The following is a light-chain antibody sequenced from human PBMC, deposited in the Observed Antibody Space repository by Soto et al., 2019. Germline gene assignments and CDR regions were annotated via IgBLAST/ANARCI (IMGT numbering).Light chain of an antibody. CDR2: GAS. Sequence: EIVMTQSPATLSVSPGERATLSCRASQSVSSNLAWYQQKPGQAPRLLIYGASTRATGIPARFSGSGSGTDFTLTIISLQSEDFAVYYCHQYNHWPPWTFGQGTKVEIK. CDR3: HQYNHWPPWT. V-gene: IGKV3-15*01. J-gene: IGKJ1*01. CDR1: QSVSSN.